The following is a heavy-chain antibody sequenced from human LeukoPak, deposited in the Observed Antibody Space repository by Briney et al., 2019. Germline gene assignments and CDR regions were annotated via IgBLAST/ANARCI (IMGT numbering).Heavy chain of an antibody. CDR2: IIPILGIA. D-gene: IGHD3-3*01. CDR3: ARGYDFWSGYYDI. V-gene: IGHV1-69*01. J-gene: IGHJ3*02. CDR1: GGTFSSYA. Sequence: GASVKVSCKASGGTFSSYAISWVRQAPGQGLEWMGGIIPILGIANYAQKFQGRVTITADESTSTAYMELSSLRSEDTAVYYCARGYDFWSGYYDIWGQGTMVTVSS.